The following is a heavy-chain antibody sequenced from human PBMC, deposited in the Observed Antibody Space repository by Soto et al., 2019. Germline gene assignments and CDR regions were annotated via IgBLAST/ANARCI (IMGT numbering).Heavy chain of an antibody. J-gene: IGHJ4*02. CDR2: AYYTGST. D-gene: IGHD7-27*01. CDR3: ARANWYSEY. V-gene: IGHV4-59*11. Sequence: QVHLQESGPGLVKPSETLSLTCSVSGGSINNHYWSWIRQPPGKGLEWIGYAYYTGSTNYNPSLKSRVTMSVDTSKSQFSLNLTSLTAADTAIYFCARANWYSEYWGQGTLVTVSS. CDR1: GGSINNHY.